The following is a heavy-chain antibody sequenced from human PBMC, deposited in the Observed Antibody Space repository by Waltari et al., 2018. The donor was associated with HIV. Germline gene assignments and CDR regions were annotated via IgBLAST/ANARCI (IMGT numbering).Heavy chain of an antibody. CDR2: IYHDGNSH. CDR3: ATYCGGDCYFGEVSFDV. J-gene: IGHJ3*01. V-gene: IGHV3-30*03. Sequence: QVQLMQSGGGVVQPGGSLRLSCTASGFLFSNYGIHWVRQAPGKGFDWVAIIYHDGNSHFYADSVKGRFTVSRDNSKDTVYLQMNSLTTDDTAVYYCATYCGGDCYFGEVSFDVWGQGTMVIVS. D-gene: IGHD2-21*02. CDR1: GFLFSNYG.